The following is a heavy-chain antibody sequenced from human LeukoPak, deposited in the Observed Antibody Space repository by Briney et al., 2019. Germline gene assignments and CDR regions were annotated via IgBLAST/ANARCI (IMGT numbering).Heavy chain of an antibody. CDR1: GFTFSSYG. D-gene: IGHD3-3*01. Sequence: GGSLRLSCAASGFTFSSYGMHWVRQAPGKGLEWVAVMWYDGSNKYYADSVKGRFTISRDNSKNTLYLQMNSLRAEDTAVYYCAKEYYDFWSGYYPRGWFDPWGQGTLVTVCS. J-gene: IGHJ5*02. CDR2: MWYDGSNK. CDR3: AKEYYDFWSGYYPRGWFDP. V-gene: IGHV3-33*06.